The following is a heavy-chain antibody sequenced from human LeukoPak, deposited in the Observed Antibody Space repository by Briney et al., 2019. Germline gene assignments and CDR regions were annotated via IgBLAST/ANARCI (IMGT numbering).Heavy chain of an antibody. CDR2: IFHSGTT. J-gene: IGHJ4*02. Sequence: SETLSLTCAVSGGSISSGDYSWSWIRQPPGQGLEWIGYIFHSGTTYYNPSLKSRVTISADRSKKQFSLNLSSVTAADTAVYYCARGVISGSGCFDYWGQGTLVTVSS. V-gene: IGHV4-30-2*01. CDR3: ARGVISGSGCFDY. CDR1: GGSISSGDYS. D-gene: IGHD3-10*01.